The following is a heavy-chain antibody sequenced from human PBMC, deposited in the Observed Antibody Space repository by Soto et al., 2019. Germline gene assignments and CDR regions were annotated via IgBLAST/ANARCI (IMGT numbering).Heavy chain of an antibody. Sequence: GGSLRLSCEASGFTFSSYAMSWVRQAPGKGLEWVSTISTSGGTTYYADSVKGRFTISRDSSKNTLYLQMNSLRAEDTAVYYCAKGRAPYYYDSSGDYHFDYWGQGTLVTVSS. J-gene: IGHJ4*02. CDR1: GFTFSSYA. CDR3: AKGRAPYYYDSSGDYHFDY. D-gene: IGHD3-22*01. V-gene: IGHV3-23*01. CDR2: ISTSGGTT.